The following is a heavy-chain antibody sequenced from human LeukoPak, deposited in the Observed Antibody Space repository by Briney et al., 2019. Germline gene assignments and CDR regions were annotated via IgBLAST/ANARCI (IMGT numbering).Heavy chain of an antibody. Sequence: GASVKVSCKASGYTFTSYYMHWVRQAPGQGLELMGIINPSGGSTSYAQKFQGRVTMTRDTSTSTVYMELSSLRSEVTAVYYCARGKVGESSSWYGSRYYYGMDVWGQGTTVTVSS. J-gene: IGHJ6*02. CDR2: INPSGGST. D-gene: IGHD6-13*01. CDR1: GYTFTSYY. V-gene: IGHV1-46*01. CDR3: ARGKVGESSSWYGSRYYYGMDV.